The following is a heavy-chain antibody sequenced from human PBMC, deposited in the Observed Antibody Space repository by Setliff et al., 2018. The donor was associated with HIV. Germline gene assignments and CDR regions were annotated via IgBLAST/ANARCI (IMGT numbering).Heavy chain of an antibody. V-gene: IGHV5-51*01. CDR2: IYPGDSDP. CDR3: ARRMRYYDSSGYYGHYFDS. J-gene: IGHJ4*02. D-gene: IGHD3-22*01. Sequence: GESLKISCKASGYSFTNYWIGWVRQMPGKGLEWMGIIYPGDSDPRYSPSFQGQVTISADKSISTAYLQWSSLKASDTATYYCARRMRYYDSSGYYGHYFDSWGQGTLVTVSS. CDR1: GYSFTNYW.